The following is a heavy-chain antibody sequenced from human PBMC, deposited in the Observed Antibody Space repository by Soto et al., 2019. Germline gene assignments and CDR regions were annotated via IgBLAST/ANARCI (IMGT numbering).Heavy chain of an antibody. CDR3: ASTLPTYYYDSSGYYFHY. V-gene: IGHV4-31*03. CDR1: GGSISSGGYY. Sequence: SETLSLTCTVSGGSISSGGYYWSWIRQHPGKGLEWIGYIYYSGSTYYNPSLKSRVTISVDTSKNQFSLKLSSVTAADTAVYYCASTLPTYYYDSSGYYFHYWGQGTLVTVSS. D-gene: IGHD3-22*01. J-gene: IGHJ4*02. CDR2: IYYSGST.